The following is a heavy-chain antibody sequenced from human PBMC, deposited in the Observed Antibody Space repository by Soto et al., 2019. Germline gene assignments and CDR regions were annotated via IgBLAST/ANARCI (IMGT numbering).Heavy chain of an antibody. Sequence: PSETLSLTCTVSGGSISSSRYYWGWIRQPPGKGLEWIGEINHSGRTNCNPSLESRVTISIDTSKNQFSLKLSSVTAADTAVYYCARGSGSYYNNWFDPWGQGTLVTVSS. J-gene: IGHJ5*02. D-gene: IGHD3-10*01. CDR3: ARGSGSYYNNWFDP. CDR2: INHSGRT. V-gene: IGHV4-39*07. CDR1: GGSISSSRYY.